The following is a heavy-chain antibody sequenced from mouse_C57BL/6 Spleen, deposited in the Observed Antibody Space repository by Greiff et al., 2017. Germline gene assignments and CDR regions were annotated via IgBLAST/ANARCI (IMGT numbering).Heavy chain of an antibody. CDR1: GYTFTSYW. J-gene: IGHJ1*03. V-gene: IGHV1-55*01. CDR3: ARNYGSSYLYWYFDV. CDR2: IYPGSGST. Sequence: VKLQQPGAELVKPGASVKMSCKASGYTFTSYWITWVKQRPGQGLEWIGDIYPGSGSTNYNEKFKSKATLTVDTSSSTAYMQLSSLTSEDSAVYYCARNYGSSYLYWYFDVWGTGTTVTVSS. D-gene: IGHD1-1*01.